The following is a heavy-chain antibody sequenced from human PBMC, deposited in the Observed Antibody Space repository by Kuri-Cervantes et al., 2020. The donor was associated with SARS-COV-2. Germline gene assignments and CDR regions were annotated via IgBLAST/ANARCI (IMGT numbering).Heavy chain of an antibody. CDR3: AKDPHGIVVVVAAVDY. J-gene: IGHJ4*02. CDR2: IYSGGST. D-gene: IGHD2-15*01. Sequence: ESLKISCAASGFTVSSNYMSWVRQAPGKGLEWVSVIYSGGSTYYADSVKGRFTISRDNSKNTLYLQMNSLRAEDTAVYYCAKDPHGIVVVVAAVDYWGQGTLVTVSS. V-gene: IGHV3-66*02. CDR1: GFTVSSNY.